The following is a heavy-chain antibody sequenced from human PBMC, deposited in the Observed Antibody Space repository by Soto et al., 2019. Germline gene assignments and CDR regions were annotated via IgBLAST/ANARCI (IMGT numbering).Heavy chain of an antibody. J-gene: IGHJ4*02. D-gene: IGHD5-18*01. CDR1: GFTVSSSY. Sequence: EVQVVESGGGLIQPGGSLRLSCAASGFTVSSSYMSWVRQAPGKGLEWVSIIYADGSTYSADSVKGRFTISRDNSKNTLYLQMNSLRAADTAVYFCARVLRRIQLWPNFDSWGQGTLVTVSS. CDR3: ARVLRRIQLWPNFDS. CDR2: IYADGST. V-gene: IGHV3-53*01.